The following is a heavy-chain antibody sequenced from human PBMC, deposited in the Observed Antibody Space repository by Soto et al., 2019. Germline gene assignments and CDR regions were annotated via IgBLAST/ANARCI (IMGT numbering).Heavy chain of an antibody. CDR2: ISYTGST. Sequence: QVQLQASGPGLVKPSQTLSLTCAVSGRSISSVGYYWSWVRQHPGKGLEWIGSISYTGSTYYNPSLAHRLSISLDTSGNRFSLRLNSVTAADTAIYYCARPNDYWNGYGPFDYWGQGSLVSVSS. J-gene: IGHJ4*02. D-gene: IGHD3-3*01. V-gene: IGHV4-31*11. CDR1: GRSISSVGYY. CDR3: ARPNDYWNGYGPFDY.